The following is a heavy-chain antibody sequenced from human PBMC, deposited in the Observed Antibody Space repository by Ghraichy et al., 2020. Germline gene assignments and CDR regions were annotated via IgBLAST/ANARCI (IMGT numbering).Heavy chain of an antibody. Sequence: SETLSLTCTVSGGSISNFYWSWVRQPAGKGLEWIGRIYSSGSTNHNPSLKSRVTMSVDTSKNQFSLKLSSVTAADTAVYYCARATVAPLSFDYWGQGTLVTVSS. D-gene: IGHD4-11*01. V-gene: IGHV4-4*07. CDR1: GGSISNFY. J-gene: IGHJ4*02. CDR3: ARATVAPLSFDY. CDR2: IYSSGST.